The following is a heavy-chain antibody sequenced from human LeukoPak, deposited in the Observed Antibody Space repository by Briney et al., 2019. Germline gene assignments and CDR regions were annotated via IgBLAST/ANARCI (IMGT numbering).Heavy chain of an antibody. CDR3: ASRRGHYDFWSGSDY. J-gene: IGHJ4*02. CDR2: INHSGST. Sequence: PSETLSLTCAVYGGSFSGYYWSWIRQPPGKGLEWIGEINHSGSTNYNPSLKSRVTISVDTSKNQFSLKLSSVTAADTAVYYCASRRGHYDFWSGSDYWGQGTLVTVSS. V-gene: IGHV4-34*01. D-gene: IGHD3-3*01. CDR1: GGSFSGYY.